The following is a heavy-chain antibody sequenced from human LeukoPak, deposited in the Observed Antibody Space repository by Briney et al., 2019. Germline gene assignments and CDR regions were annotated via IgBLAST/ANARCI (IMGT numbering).Heavy chain of an antibody. CDR2: NIPICGTA. J-gene: IGHJ4*02. CDR3: ARGTSGYSYVTFDY. D-gene: IGHD5-18*01. V-gene: IGHV1-69*06. Sequence: SVKLSCKASGGTFSSYAISWVRLAPGQGLEWMGRNIPICGTANYAQKFQGRVTITADKSTSTAYMELSSLRSEDTAVYYCARGTSGYSYVTFDYWGQGTLVTVSS. CDR1: GGTFSSYA.